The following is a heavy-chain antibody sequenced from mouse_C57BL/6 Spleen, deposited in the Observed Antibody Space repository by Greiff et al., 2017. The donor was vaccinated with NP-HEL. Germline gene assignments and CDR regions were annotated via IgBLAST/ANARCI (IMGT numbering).Heavy chain of an antibody. CDR3: ASLLYPLYFDV. J-gene: IGHJ1*03. D-gene: IGHD2-12*01. Sequence: ESGPGLVKPSQSLSLTCSVTGYSITSGYYWNWIRQFPGNKLEWMGYISYDGSNNYNPSLKNRISITRDTSKNQFFLKLNSVTTEDTATYYCASLLYPLYFDVWGTGTTVTVSS. V-gene: IGHV3-6*01. CDR1: GYSITSGYY. CDR2: ISYDGSN.